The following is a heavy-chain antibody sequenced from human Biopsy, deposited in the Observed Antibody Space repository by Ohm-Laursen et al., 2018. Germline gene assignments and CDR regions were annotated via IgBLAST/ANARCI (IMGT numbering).Heavy chain of an antibody. CDR1: GYTFTTYG. CDR2: ISPYNGNT. J-gene: IGHJ4*02. V-gene: IGHV1-18*01. Sequence: VKVSCKVSGYTFTTYGIRWVRQAPGQGLEWMGWISPYNGNTDSAQKVQGRVTMTTDTSTSTVYMELRSLRSDDTAVYYCARDRRTISGVLTDFDYWGQGTLVTVSS. D-gene: IGHD3-3*01. CDR3: ARDRRTISGVLTDFDY.